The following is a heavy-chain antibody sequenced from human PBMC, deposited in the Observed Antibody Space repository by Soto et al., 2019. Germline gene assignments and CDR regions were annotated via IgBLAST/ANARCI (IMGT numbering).Heavy chain of an antibody. V-gene: IGHV4-59*01. CDR3: ARPLFGRGNWFDS. D-gene: IGHD3-10*01. CDR1: GVSISSYY. CDR2: IYYSGST. Sequence: PSETLSLTCTVSGVSISSYYCSWIRQPPGKGLEWIGYIYYSGSTNYNPSLKSRVTISVDTSKNQFSLKLSPVTAADTAVYYCARPLFGRGNWFDSSGQGTLVPV. J-gene: IGHJ5*01.